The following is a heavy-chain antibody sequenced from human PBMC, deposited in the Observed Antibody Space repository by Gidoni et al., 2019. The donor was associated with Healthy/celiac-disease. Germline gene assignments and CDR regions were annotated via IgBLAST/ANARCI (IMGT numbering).Heavy chain of an antibody. CDR2: ISSSSSTI. V-gene: IGHV3-48*02. CDR1: GFTFSSYS. D-gene: IGHD2-2*02. CDR3: ASMSPYCSSTSCYTGGFDY. Sequence: EVQLVESGGGLVQPGGSLRLSCAASGFTFSSYSMNWVRQAPGKGLEWVSYISSSSSTIYYADSVKGRFTIYRDNAKNSLYLQMNSLRDEDTAVYYCASMSPYCSSTSCYTGGFDYWGQGTLVTVSS. J-gene: IGHJ4*02.